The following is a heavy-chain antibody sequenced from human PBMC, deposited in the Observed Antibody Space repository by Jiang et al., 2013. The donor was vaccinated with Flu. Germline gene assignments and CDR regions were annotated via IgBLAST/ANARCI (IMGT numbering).Heavy chain of an antibody. CDR3: AKAGIDYGMDV. D-gene: IGHD3-10*01. CDR2: ISYDGSNK. Sequence: VQLVESGGGVVQPGRSLRLSCAASGFTFSSYGMHWVRQAPGKGLEWVAVISYDGSNKYYADSVKGRFTISRDNSKNTLYLQMNSLRAEDTAVYYCAKAGIDYGMDVWGQGTTVTVSS. V-gene: IGHV3-30*18. CDR1: GFTFSSYG. J-gene: IGHJ6*02.